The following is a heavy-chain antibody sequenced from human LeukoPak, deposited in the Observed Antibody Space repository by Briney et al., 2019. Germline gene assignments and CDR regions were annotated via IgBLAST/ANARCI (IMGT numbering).Heavy chain of an antibody. Sequence: ASVKVSCKASVGSFTTYIITWVRQAPGQGLGWMGRIVPISGTTQYAQNFQGRVTITTDESASTAYMELDSLRPEDTAVYYCARELGSTGSSVYWGQGTLVTVSS. CDR1: VGSFTTYI. J-gene: IGHJ4*02. D-gene: IGHD1-1*01. CDR2: IVPISGTT. V-gene: IGHV1-69*05. CDR3: ARELGSTGSSVY.